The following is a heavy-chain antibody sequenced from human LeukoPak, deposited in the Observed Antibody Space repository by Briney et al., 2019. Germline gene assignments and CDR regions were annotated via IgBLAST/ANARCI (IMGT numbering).Heavy chain of an antibody. CDR3: TRDEEGASREFDY. CDR1: GFTFSSYA. CDR2: ISYDGSNK. D-gene: IGHD1-26*01. V-gene: IGHV3-30*04. J-gene: IGHJ4*02. Sequence: PGRSLRLSCAASGFTFSSYAMHWVRQAPGKGLEWVAVISYDGSNKYYADSVKGRFTISRDNAKNKLYLQMNSLRAEDTAVYYCTRDEEGASREFDYWGQGALVTVSS.